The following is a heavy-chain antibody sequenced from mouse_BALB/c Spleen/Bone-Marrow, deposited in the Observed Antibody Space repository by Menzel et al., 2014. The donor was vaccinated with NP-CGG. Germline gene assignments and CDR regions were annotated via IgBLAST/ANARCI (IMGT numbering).Heavy chain of an antibody. J-gene: IGHJ2*01. CDR2: ISSGGSYT. D-gene: IGHD4-1*01. Sequence: DVKLQESGGGLVKPGGSLKLSCAASGFTFSNYAMSWVRQTPEKRLEWVATISSGGSYTYYPDSVRGRFTISRDNAQNTLYLQMSSLRSEDTAMYFCARQENWALDYWGQGTTLTVSS. CDR1: GFTFSNYA. V-gene: IGHV5-9-3*01. CDR3: ARQENWALDY.